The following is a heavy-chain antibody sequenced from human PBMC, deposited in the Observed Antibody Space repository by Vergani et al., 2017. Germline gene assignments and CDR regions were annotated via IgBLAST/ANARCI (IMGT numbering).Heavy chain of an antibody. CDR1: GYTFTGYY. V-gene: IGHV1-2*02. CDR2: INPNSGGT. J-gene: IGHJ4*02. CDR3: ARDGLEWELLRGVDY. D-gene: IGHD1-26*01. Sequence: QVQLVQSGAEVKKPGASVKVSCKASGYTFTGYYMHWVRQAPGQGLEWMGWINPNSGGTNYAQKFQGRVTMTRDTSISTAYMELSRLRSDDTAVYYCARDGLEWELLRGVDYWGQGTLVTVSS.